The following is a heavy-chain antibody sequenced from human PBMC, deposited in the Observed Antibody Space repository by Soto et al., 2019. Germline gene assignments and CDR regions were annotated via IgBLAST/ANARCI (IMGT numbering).Heavy chain of an antibody. Sequence: QITLKESGPTLVKPTQTLTLTCTFSGFSLSSTRVAVGWIRQPPGKALEWLALIYWDDDKRSSPFLKSRLTTTKETSKKQVVITMNNMNPVHIATYYCSHAVVAGLGYYFDYRGQGTLVTVSS. D-gene: IGHD6-19*01. J-gene: IGHJ4*02. V-gene: IGHV2-5*02. CDR3: SHAVVAGLGYYFDY. CDR1: GFSLSSTRVA. CDR2: IYWDDDK.